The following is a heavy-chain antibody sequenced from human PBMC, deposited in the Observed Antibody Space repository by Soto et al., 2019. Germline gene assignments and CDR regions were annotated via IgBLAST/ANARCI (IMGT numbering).Heavy chain of an antibody. CDR3: ASHLYSSSSFDY. D-gene: IGHD6-6*01. Sequence: PGEPLKISCRGSGDMFTNYWISWVRQLPGRGLEWMAKINPSDSYTIYSPSFQGHVTISTDKSNTTAYLHCNTLEGSDTASYYYASHLYSSSSFDYWGQGTPVTVAS. CDR2: INPSDSYT. V-gene: IGHV5-10-1*01. J-gene: IGHJ4*02. CDR1: GDMFTNYW.